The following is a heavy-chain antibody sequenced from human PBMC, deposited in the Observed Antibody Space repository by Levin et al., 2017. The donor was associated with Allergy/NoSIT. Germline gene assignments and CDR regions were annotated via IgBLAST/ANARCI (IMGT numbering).Heavy chain of an antibody. D-gene: IGHD4-11*01. Sequence: PWASVKVSCRASGYAFSDYFVHWVRQAPGQGLEWMGRMNPYTGAAHSAQKFYGRLTMTADTSINTAFLELSGLRSDDTAIYYCAKETGDFSNYLFDPLEYWGQGTLVTVSS. CDR1: GYAFSDYF. CDR3: AKETGDFSNYLFDPLEY. CDR2: MNPYTGAA. J-gene: IGHJ4*02. V-gene: IGHV1-2*06.